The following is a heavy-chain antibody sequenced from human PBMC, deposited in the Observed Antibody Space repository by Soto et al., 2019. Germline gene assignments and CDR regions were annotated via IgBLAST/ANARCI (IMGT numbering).Heavy chain of an antibody. Sequence: QVQLQESGPGLVKPSETLSLTCSVSDGSVNTGNYYWSWIRQPPGKGLEWIGHIYYIGTTNYNPSLTSRVTISVDTSKNQFSLKVTSVTAADTAVYFCAREENQLFRYRGDFDYWGQGILVAVSS. V-gene: IGHV4-61*01. CDR2: IYYIGTT. CDR3: AREENQLFRYRGDFDY. D-gene: IGHD3-16*01. CDR1: DGSVNTGNYY. J-gene: IGHJ4*02.